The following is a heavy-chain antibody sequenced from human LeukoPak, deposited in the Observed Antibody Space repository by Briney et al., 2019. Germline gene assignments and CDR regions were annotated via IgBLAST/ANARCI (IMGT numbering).Heavy chain of an antibody. CDR3: ANDGAYYDINTYAFDI. CDR2: ISGSGGST. D-gene: IGHD3-22*01. Sequence: TGGSLRLSCAASGFTFRSYEMSWVRQAPGKGLEWVSGISGSGGSTYYADSVKGRFTISRDNSKNTLYLQMNSLRAEDTAVYYCANDGAYYDINTYAFDIWGQGTMVTVSS. CDR1: GFTFRSYE. V-gene: IGHV3-23*01. J-gene: IGHJ3*02.